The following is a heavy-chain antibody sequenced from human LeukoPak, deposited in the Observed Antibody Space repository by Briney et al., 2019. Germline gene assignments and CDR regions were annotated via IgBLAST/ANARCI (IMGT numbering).Heavy chain of an antibody. CDR2: MDGNSGKT. CDR3: ARLYYYASSGYDALDI. Sequence: GASVPESCKTSGYTFTRYDINWVRQATGQGLEWMGGMDGNSGKTAYAQKFLGRVTIPRNTSISTAYMELSSLTSEDTAVCYCARLYYYASSGYDALDIWGQGTMVTVSS. J-gene: IGHJ3*02. V-gene: IGHV1-8*03. D-gene: IGHD3-22*01. CDR1: GYTFTRYD.